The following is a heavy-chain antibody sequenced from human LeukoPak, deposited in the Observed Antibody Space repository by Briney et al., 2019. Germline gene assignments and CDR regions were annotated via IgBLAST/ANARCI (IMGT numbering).Heavy chain of an antibody. CDR2: ISYDGSNK. CDR3: ARDQTAIAARKIAYNWFDP. J-gene: IGHJ5*02. Sequence: PGGSLRLSCAASGFTFDDYAMHWVRQAPGKGLEWVAVISYDGSNKYYADSVKGRFTISRDNSKNSLYLQMNSLRAEDTAVYYCARDQTAIAARKIAYNWFDPWGQGTLVTVSS. CDR1: GFTFDDYA. V-gene: IGHV3-30-3*01. D-gene: IGHD6-6*01.